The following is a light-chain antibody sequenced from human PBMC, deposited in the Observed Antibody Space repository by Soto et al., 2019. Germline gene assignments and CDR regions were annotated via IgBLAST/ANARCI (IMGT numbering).Light chain of an antibody. CDR3: QQYGDSPIT. Sequence: DIVLTLSPSTLSLSHRARATLXCIASQSVSSSHLAWYQHKPGQAPRLLIYAASSRATGSPDRFSGGGSGTDFTLTISRLEPEDFAVYYCQQYGDSPITVGQGTRLEI. J-gene: IGKJ5*01. CDR2: AAS. V-gene: IGKV3-20*01. CDR1: QSVSSSH.